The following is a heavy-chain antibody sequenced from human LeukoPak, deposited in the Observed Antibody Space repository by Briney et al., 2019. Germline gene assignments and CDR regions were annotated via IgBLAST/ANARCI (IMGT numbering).Heavy chain of an antibody. D-gene: IGHD6-13*01. CDR2: IYYSGST. Sequence: SETLSLTRTVSGGSISSGGYYWSWIRQHPGKGLEWIGYIYYSGSTYYNPSLKSRVTISVDTSKNQFSLKLSSVTAADTAVYYCARALGSVSWNYYGMDVWGQGTTVTVSS. CDR3: ARALGSVSWNYYGMDV. CDR1: GGSISSGGYY. V-gene: IGHV4-31*03. J-gene: IGHJ6*02.